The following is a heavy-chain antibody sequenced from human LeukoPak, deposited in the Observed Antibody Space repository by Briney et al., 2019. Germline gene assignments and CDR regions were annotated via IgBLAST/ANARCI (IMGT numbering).Heavy chain of an antibody. CDR1: GGSFSGYY. CDR2: IYYSGST. CDR3: ARARTAVDYYYGMDV. V-gene: IGHV4-31*11. J-gene: IGHJ6*02. D-gene: IGHD2-21*02. Sequence: SETLSLTCAVYGGSFSGYYWSWIRRHPGKGLEWIGYIYYSGSTYYNASLKSRVTISVDTSKNQFSLKLNSVTAADTAVYYCARARTAVDYYYGMDVWGQGTTVTGSS.